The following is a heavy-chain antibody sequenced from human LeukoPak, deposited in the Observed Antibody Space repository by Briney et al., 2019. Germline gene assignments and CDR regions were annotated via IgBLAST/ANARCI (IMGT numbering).Heavy chain of an antibody. D-gene: IGHD6-19*01. CDR3: ARDELYSSGWKYYYYMDV. V-gene: IGHV4-4*02. Sequence: SGTLSLTCAVSGGSTSSSNWWSWVRQPPGKGLEWIGEIYHSGSTNYNPSLKSRVTISVDTSKNQFSLKLSSVTAADTAVYYCARDELYSSGWKYYYYMDVWGKGTTVTVSS. J-gene: IGHJ6*03. CDR2: IYHSGST. CDR1: GGSTSSSNW.